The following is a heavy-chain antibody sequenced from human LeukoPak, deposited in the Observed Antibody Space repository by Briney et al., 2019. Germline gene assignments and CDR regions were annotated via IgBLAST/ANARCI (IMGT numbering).Heavy chain of an antibody. J-gene: IGHJ6*01. CDR1: GYTFTGYY. V-gene: IGHV1-2*06. CDR2: INPNSGGT. Sequence: GASVKVSCKASGYTFTGYYMHWVRQAPGQGLEWMGRINPNSGGTNYVQKFQGRVTMTRDTSISTAYMELSRLRSDDTAVYYCARAGGVGFYYYGIGVWGQGTTVTVSS. D-gene: IGHD2-8*02. CDR3: ARAGGVGFYYYGIGV.